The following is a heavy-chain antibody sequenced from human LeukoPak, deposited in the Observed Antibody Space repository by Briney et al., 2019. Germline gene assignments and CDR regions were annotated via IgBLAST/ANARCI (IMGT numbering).Heavy chain of an antibody. V-gene: IGHV3-30-3*01. J-gene: IGHJ4*02. CDR1: GFTSSRYP. D-gene: IGHD3-22*01. Sequence: GGSLRLSCAASGFTSSRYPMHWVRQAPGKGLEWVAVISYDVSNKYSADSVKGRFTISRDNSKNTLYLQMNSLRAEDTAVYYCGRAHQGAMIVVAAFEYWGQGTLVTVSS. CDR3: GRAHQGAMIVVAAFEY. CDR2: ISYDVSNK.